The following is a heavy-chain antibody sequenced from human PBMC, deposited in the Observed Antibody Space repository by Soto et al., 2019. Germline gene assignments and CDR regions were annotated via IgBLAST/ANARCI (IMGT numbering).Heavy chain of an antibody. CDR2: ISHDGSGK. Sequence: GGSLRLSCAASGFTFSTWWMTWVRQTLGKRLEWVAFISHDGSGKYYVDSVKGRFAISRDNSKNTLYLQMNSLRAEDTAVYYCAKDRLRYCSSTSCYDDPTALYGMDVWGQGTTVTVSS. CDR1: GFTFSTWW. D-gene: IGHD2-2*01. J-gene: IGHJ6*02. CDR3: AKDRLRYCSSTSCYDDPTALYGMDV. V-gene: IGHV3-7*01.